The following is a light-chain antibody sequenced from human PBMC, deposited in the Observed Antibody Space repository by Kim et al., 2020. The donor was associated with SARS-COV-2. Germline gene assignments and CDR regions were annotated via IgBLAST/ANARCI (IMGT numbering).Light chain of an antibody. CDR3: QSYDIYNQV. Sequence: GKTVTISCTRSSGSIASNYVQWYQQRPGRSPTTVIYDNYQRPSGVPDRFSGSIDSSSNSASLTISGLKTEDEADYYCQSYDIYNQVFGGGTQLTVL. J-gene: IGLJ3*02. V-gene: IGLV6-57*01. CDR2: DNY. CDR1: SGSIASNY.